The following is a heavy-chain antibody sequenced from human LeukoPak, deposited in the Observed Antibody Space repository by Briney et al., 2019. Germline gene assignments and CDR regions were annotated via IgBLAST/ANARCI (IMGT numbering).Heavy chain of an antibody. CDR3: ARGPGIAVAGTLDFDY. D-gene: IGHD6-19*01. V-gene: IGHV4-38-2*02. Sequence: SETLSLTCTVSGYSISSGYYWGWIRQPPGKGLEWIGSIYHSGSTYYNPSLKSRVTISVDTSKNQFSLKLSSVTAADTAVYYCARGPGIAVAGTLDFDYWGQGTLVTVSS. CDR1: GYSISSGYY. J-gene: IGHJ4*02. CDR2: IYHSGST.